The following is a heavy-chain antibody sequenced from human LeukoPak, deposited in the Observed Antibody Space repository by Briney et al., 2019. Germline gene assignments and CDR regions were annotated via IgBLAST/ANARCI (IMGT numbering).Heavy chain of an antibody. Sequence: QPGRSLRLSCAASGFTFSNYAIHWVRQAPGKGREWVAVISYDGSNKYYADSVQGRFTISRDNSKNMLYLQMNSLRAEDPGVYYCAKDVPAGYDYGAFDIWGQGTMVTVSS. CDR3: AKDVPAGYDYGAFDI. D-gene: IGHD5-12*01. V-gene: IGHV3-30-3*01. J-gene: IGHJ3*02. CDR1: GFTFSNYA. CDR2: ISYDGSNK.